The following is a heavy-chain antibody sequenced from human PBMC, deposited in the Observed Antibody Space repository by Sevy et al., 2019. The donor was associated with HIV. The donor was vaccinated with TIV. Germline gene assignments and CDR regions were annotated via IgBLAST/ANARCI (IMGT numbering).Heavy chain of an antibody. Sequence: GGSLRLSCAASGFIFSNYAMSWVRQAPGKGLEWVSGISGSGDNTYYADSVKDRFTISRDNSKNTMYLQINRLRAEDTAIYYCANGMYNSAWYAPGYFDIWGQGTLVTVSS. D-gene: IGHD6-19*01. CDR2: ISGSGDNT. CDR1: GFIFSNYA. J-gene: IGHJ4*02. V-gene: IGHV3-23*01. CDR3: ANGMYNSAWYAPGYFDI.